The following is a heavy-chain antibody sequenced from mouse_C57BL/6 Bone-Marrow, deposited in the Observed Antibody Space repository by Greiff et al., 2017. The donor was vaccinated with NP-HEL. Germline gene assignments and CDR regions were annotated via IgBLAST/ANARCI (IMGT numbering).Heavy chain of an antibody. Sequence: QVQLQQPGAELVKPGASVKLSCKASGYTFTSYWMHWVKQRPGQGLEWIGMIHPNSGSTNYNEKFKSKATLTVDKSSSTAYMHLSSLTSEDSAVYYCARPFYGSSIFWFAYWGQGTLVTVSA. CDR1: GYTFTSYW. D-gene: IGHD1-1*01. J-gene: IGHJ3*01. CDR3: ARPFYGSSIFWFAY. CDR2: IHPNSGST. V-gene: IGHV1-64*01.